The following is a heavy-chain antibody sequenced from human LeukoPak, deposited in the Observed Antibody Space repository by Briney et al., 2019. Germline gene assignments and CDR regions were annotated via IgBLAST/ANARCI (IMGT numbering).Heavy chain of an antibody. CDR1: GGSISSRSYY. J-gene: IGHJ4*02. Sequence: PSETLSLTCTVSGGSISSRSYYWGWIRQPPGKGLEWIGSIYYSGSTYYNPSLKSRVTISVDTSKNQFALKLSSVTAADTAVYYCARHGLGYYPYYFDYWGQGTLVTVSS. CDR2: IYYSGST. D-gene: IGHD3-22*01. CDR3: ARHGLGYYPYYFDY. V-gene: IGHV4-39*01.